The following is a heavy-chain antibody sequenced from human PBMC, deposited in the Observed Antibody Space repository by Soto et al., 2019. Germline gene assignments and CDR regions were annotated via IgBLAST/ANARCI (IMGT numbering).Heavy chain of an antibody. CDR2: IKGDGSDT. CDR1: GFTLSYFW. CDR3: ARDYHGSGNP. J-gene: IGHJ5*02. Sequence: EVQLVESGGGLVQPGVSLRLSCEASGFTLSYFWMHWVRQAPGKGLVWLSRIKGDGSDTDYADSVKGRFTISRDNAKNTLYLQMNNLRVEDTAVYYCARDYHGSGNPWGQGTLVSVSS. V-gene: IGHV3-74*01. D-gene: IGHD3-10*01.